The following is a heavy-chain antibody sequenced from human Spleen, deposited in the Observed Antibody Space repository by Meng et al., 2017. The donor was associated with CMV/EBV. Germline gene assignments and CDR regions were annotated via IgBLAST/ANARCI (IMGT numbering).Heavy chain of an antibody. V-gene: IGHV3-30*04. J-gene: IGHJ4*02. CDR3: AAHSSGWLEGAFDY. Sequence: GGSLRLSCAASGFTFSRYAMHWVRQAPGKGLEWVAVIIYDASNKYYADSVRGRFTISRDNSKNTLYLQMNSLRAEDTAVYYCAAHSSGWLEGAFDYWGQGTLVTVSS. D-gene: IGHD6-19*01. CDR2: IIYDASNK. CDR1: GFTFSRYA.